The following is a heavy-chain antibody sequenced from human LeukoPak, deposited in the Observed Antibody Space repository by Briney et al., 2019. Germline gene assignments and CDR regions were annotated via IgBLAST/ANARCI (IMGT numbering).Heavy chain of an antibody. CDR2: IYTSGST. V-gene: IGHV4-4*07. J-gene: IGHJ6*02. Sequence: SETLSLTCTVSGGSISSYYWSWIQQPAGKGLEWIGRIYTSGSTNYNPSLKSRVTMSVDTSKNQFSLKLSSVTAADTAVYYCARDGRITMVRGVTDGMDVWGQGTTVTVSS. CDR1: GGSISSYY. D-gene: IGHD3-10*01. CDR3: ARDGRITMVRGVTDGMDV.